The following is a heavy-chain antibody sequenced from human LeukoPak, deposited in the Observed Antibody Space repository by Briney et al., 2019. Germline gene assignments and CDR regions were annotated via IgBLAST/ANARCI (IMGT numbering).Heavy chain of an antibody. V-gene: IGHV3-11*01. CDR2: ISGVGNAI. Sequence: PGGSLRLSCAASGFIFSDYYMSWVRQAPGKGLECVSYISGVGNAIYYAESVKGRFTISRDNAKNSLYLQMNSLRVEDTAVYYCARDLEVTGLYFDNWGQGTLVTVSS. J-gene: IGHJ4*02. CDR3: ARDLEVTGLYFDN. CDR1: GFIFSDYY. D-gene: IGHD3-9*01.